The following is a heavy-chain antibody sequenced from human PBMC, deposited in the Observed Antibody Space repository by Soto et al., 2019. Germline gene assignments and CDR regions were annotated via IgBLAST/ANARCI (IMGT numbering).Heavy chain of an antibody. CDR1: GFTFSSYA. CDR2: ISGSGGST. V-gene: IGHV3-23*01. J-gene: IGHJ4*02. Sequence: GGSLRLSCAASGFTFSSYAMSWVRQAPGKGLEWVSAISGSGGSTYYADSVKGRFTISRDNSKNTLYLQMNSLRAEDTAVYYCAKDSSYDFWSGYSDYWGQGTLVTVSS. D-gene: IGHD3-3*01. CDR3: AKDSSYDFWSGYSDY.